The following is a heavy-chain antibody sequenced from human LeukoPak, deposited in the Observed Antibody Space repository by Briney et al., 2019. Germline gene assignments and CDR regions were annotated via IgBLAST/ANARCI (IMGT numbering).Heavy chain of an antibody. V-gene: IGHV4-39*07. CDR2: MYNSGST. CDR1: GGSISSSTYY. J-gene: IGHJ5*02. CDR3: ARGSVVRGVGGVWFDP. D-gene: IGHD3-10*01. Sequence: DPSETLSLTCTVSGGSISSSTYYWGWIRQPPGKGLEWIGRMYNSGSTDYDPSLKSRVTISVDTSKNQFSLKLSSVTAADTAVYYCARGSVVRGVGGVWFDPWGQGTLVTVSS.